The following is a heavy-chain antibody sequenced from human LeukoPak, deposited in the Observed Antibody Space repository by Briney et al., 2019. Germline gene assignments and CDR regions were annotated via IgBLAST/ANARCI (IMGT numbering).Heavy chain of an antibody. CDR2: IIPILGIA. D-gene: IGHD3-10*01. J-gene: IGHJ4*02. CDR1: GGTFSSYA. Sequence: GASVKVSCKASGGTFSSYAISWVRRAPGQGLEWMGRIIPILGIANYAQKFQGRVTITADKSTSTAYMELSSLRSEDTAVYYCARDLHSYGSGSIPPDFDYWGQGTLVTVSS. V-gene: IGHV1-69*04. CDR3: ARDLHSYGSGSIPPDFDY.